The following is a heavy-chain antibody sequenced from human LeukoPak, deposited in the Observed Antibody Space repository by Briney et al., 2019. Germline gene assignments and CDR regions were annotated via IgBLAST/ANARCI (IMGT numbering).Heavy chain of an antibody. D-gene: IGHD6-6*01. V-gene: IGHV3-23*01. CDR3: ANQISAARTY. CDR1: GFTFSSYA. CDR2: ISGSGGST. J-gene: IGHJ4*02. Sequence: GGSLRLSCAASGFTFSSYAMSWVRQAPGKGLEWVSAISGSGGSTYYADSVKGRFTISRDNSKNTLYLQTNSLRAEDTAVYYCANQISAARTYWGQGTLVTVSS.